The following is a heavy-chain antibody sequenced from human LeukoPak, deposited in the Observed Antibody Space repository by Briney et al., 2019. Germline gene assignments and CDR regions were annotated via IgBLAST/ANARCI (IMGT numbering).Heavy chain of an antibody. CDR1: GFTFSSYG. D-gene: IGHD1-26*01. Sequence: QTGGSLRLSCAASGFTFSSYGMYWVRQAPGKGLEWVAVISYDGSNKYYADSVKGRFTISRDNAKNSLYLQMNSLRAEDTAVYYCARDRFSGSYPLDYWGQGTLVTVSS. V-gene: IGHV3-30*03. J-gene: IGHJ4*02. CDR3: ARDRFSGSYPLDY. CDR2: ISYDGSNK.